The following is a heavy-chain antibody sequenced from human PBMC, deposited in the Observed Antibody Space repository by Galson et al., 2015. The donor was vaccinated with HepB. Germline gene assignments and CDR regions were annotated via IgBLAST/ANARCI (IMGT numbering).Heavy chain of an antibody. CDR2: IYYSGST. CDR1: GGSISSSSYY. Sequence: SETLSLTCTVSGGSISSSSYYWGWIRQPPGKGLEWIGSIYYSGSTYYNPSLKSRVTISVDTSKNQFSLKLSSVTAADTAVYYCAPYRGSSGNSPKSAFDYWGQGTLVTVSS. D-gene: IGHD6-13*01. J-gene: IGHJ4*02. V-gene: IGHV4-39*01. CDR3: APYRGSSGNSPKSAFDY.